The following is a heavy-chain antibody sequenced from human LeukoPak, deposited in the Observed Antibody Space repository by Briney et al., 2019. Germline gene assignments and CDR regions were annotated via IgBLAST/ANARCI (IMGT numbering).Heavy chain of an antibody. D-gene: IGHD3-9*01. J-gene: IGHJ3*02. CDR1: GYTLTELS. V-gene: IGHV1-24*01. Sequence: ASVKVSCKVSGYTLTELSMHWVRQAPGKGLEWMGGFDPEDGETIYAQKFQGRVTMTTDTSTSTAYMELRSLRSDDTAVYYCASGDILTGYYPCDIWGQGTMVTVSS. CDR3: ASGDILTGYYPCDI. CDR2: FDPEDGET.